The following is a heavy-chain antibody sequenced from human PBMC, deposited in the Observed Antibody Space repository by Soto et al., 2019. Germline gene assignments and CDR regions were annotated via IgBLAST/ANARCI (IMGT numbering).Heavy chain of an antibody. D-gene: IGHD3-22*01. Sequence: PGGSLRLSCAACGFTFSGSAMHWVRQASGKGLEWVGRIRSKANSYATAYAASVKGRFTISRDDSKNTAYLQMNSLKTEDTAVYYCTYYYYDPYYYYGMDVWGQGTTVTVSS. CDR1: GFTFSGSA. J-gene: IGHJ6*02. V-gene: IGHV3-73*01. CDR2: IRSKANSYAT. CDR3: TYYYYDPYYYYGMDV.